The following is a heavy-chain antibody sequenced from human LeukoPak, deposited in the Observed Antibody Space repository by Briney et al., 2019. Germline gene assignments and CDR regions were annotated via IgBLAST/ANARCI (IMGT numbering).Heavy chain of an antibody. Sequence: SETLSLTCAVYGGSFSGYYWSWIRQPPGKGLEWIGEINHSGSINYNPSLKSRVTISVDTSKNQFSLKLSSVTAADTAVYYCARVRGRGYYDSRFDFDYWGQGTLVTVSS. CDR3: ARVRGRGYYDSRFDFDY. CDR1: GGSFSGYY. D-gene: IGHD3-22*01. CDR2: INHSGSI. V-gene: IGHV4-34*01. J-gene: IGHJ4*02.